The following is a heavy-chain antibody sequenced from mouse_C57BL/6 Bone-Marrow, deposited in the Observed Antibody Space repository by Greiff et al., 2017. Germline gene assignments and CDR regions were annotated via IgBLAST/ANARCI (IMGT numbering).Heavy chain of an antibody. J-gene: IGHJ4*01. CDR2: IYPSDSET. CDR3: ARRGGLPLSMDY. Sequence: VKQRPGQGLEWIGNIYPSDSETHYNQKFKDKATLTVDKSSSTAYMQLSSLTSEDSAVYYCARRGGLPLSMDYWGQGTSVTVSS. D-gene: IGHD2-2*01. V-gene: IGHV1-61*01.